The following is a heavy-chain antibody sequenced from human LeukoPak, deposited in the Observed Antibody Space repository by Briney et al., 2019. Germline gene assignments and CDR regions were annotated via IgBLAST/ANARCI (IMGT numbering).Heavy chain of an antibody. D-gene: IGHD6-19*01. CDR3: ARDYRLSGWQWLVPDYYGMDV. V-gene: IGHV3-53*01. CDR2: IYSGGST. Sequence: PGGSLRLSCAASGFTVSSNYMSWVRQAPGKGLEWVSVIYSGGSTYYADSVKGRFTISRDNSKNTLYLQMNSLRAEDTAVYYCARDYRLSGWQWLVPDYYGMDVWGQGTTVTVSS. J-gene: IGHJ6*02. CDR1: GFTVSSNY.